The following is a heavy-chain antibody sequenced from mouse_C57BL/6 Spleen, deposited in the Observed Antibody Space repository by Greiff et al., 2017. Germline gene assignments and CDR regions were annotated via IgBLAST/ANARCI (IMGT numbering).Heavy chain of an antibody. CDR2: IYPGDGDT. CDR1: GYAFSSSW. V-gene: IGHV1-82*01. D-gene: IGHD1-1*01. CDR3: AREGKLLRYDY. J-gene: IGHJ2*01. Sequence: QVQLQQSGPELVKPGASVKISCKASGYAFSSSWMNWVKQRPGKGLEWIGRIYPGDGDTNYNGKFKGKATLTADKSSSTAYMQLSSLTSEDSAVYFCAREGKLLRYDYWGQGTTLTVSS.